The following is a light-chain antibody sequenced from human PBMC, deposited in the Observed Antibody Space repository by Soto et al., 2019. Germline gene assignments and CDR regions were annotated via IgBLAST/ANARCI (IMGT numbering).Light chain of an antibody. CDR2: DVN. CDR3: CSYAGSYTWV. V-gene: IGLV2-11*01. J-gene: IGLJ3*02. Sequence: QSALTQPRSVSGSPGQSVTISCTGTSSDVGNYNYVSWYQQHPGKAPKVMIYDVNKWPSGVLDRFSGSKSGNTASLTISGLQDEDEADYYCCSYAGSYTWVFGGGTQLTVL. CDR1: SSDVGNYNY.